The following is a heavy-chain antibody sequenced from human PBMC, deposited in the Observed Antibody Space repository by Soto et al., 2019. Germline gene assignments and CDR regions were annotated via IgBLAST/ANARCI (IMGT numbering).Heavy chain of an antibody. CDR1: GGSISSGGYY. D-gene: IGHD4-17*01. CDR3: ARSWDDYGEIYGMDV. Sequence: QVQLQESGPGLVKPSQTLSLTCTVSGGSISSGGYYWCWIRQHPGKGLEWIGYIYYSGSTYYNPSLKSRVTISVDTSKNQFSLKLSSVTAADTAVYYCARSWDDYGEIYGMDVWGQGTTVTVSS. V-gene: IGHV4-31*03. CDR2: IYYSGST. J-gene: IGHJ6*02.